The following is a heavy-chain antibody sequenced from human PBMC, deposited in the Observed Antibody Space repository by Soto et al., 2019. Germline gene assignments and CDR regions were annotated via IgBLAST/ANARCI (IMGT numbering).Heavy chain of an antibody. Sequence: SETLSLTCTVSGGSISSYYWSWIRQPPGKGLEWIGYIFYSGSTNYNPSLKSRVTISVDTSKNQFSLKLSSVTAADTAVYYCARRWGRSFDYWGQGTLVTVSS. CDR3: ARRWGRSFDY. V-gene: IGHV4-59*08. CDR1: GGSISSYY. D-gene: IGHD2-15*01. CDR2: IFYSGST. J-gene: IGHJ4*02.